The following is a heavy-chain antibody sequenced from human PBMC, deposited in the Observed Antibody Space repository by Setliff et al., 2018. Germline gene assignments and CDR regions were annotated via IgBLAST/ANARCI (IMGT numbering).Heavy chain of an antibody. CDR2: NSA. J-gene: IGHJ4*02. V-gene: IGHV1-18*01. CDR1: GYTFTNYG. CDR3: ARGPPDFVVVPAAAKFDY. Sequence: VASVKVSCKTSGYTFTNYGINRVRQAPGQGLEWMGWNSAYAQKSQGRVTMTTDTPTSTAYMELRSLRTDDTAVYYCARGPPDFVVVPAAAKFDYWGQGTLVTVSS. D-gene: IGHD2-2*01.